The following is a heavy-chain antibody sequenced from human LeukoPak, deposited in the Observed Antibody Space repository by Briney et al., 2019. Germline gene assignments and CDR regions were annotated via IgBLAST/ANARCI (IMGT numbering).Heavy chain of an antibody. CDR2: MNPNSGNT. CDR3: ATAEGGSGWFDP. D-gene: IGHD3-16*01. V-gene: IGHV1-8*01. J-gene: IGHJ5*02. CDR1: GYTFTSYD. Sequence: ASVKVSCKASGYTFTSYDIHWVRQATGQGLEWMGWMNPNSGNTDYAQKFQGRITMTRNTAISTAYMELSSLTSEDTAIYYCATAEGGSGWFDPWGQGTLVTVSS.